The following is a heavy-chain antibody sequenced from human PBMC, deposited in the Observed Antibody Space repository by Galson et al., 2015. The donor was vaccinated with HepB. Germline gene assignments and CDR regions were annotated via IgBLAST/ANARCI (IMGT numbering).Heavy chain of an antibody. J-gene: IGHJ4*02. V-gene: IGHV3-23*01. CDR3: AKDAQYDTGGYSPYFDY. Sequence: SLRLSCAASGLTFSSHAMSWVRQAPGKGLEWVSTLSGSCANTYYADSVKGRFTISRDNSKSTLYLQMNSLRAEDTALYYCAKDAQYDTGGYSPYFDYWGRGTLVTVSS. CDR2: LSGSCANT. CDR1: GLTFSSHA. D-gene: IGHD3-22*01.